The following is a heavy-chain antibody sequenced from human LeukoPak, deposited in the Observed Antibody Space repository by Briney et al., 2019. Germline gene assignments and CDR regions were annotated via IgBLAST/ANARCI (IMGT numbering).Heavy chain of an antibody. J-gene: IGHJ4*02. CDR1: GYSISSGYY. V-gene: IGHV4-38-2*01. CDR2: IYHSGST. D-gene: IGHD3-10*01. CDR3: ASRSYLYYVDY. Sequence: SETLSLTCAVSGYSISSGYYWVWIRQPPGKGLEWIGSIYHSGSTYYNSSLKRRVTISVDTSKNQFSLKLSSVTAADTAGFYFASRSYLYYVDYLGQGTMVTGSS.